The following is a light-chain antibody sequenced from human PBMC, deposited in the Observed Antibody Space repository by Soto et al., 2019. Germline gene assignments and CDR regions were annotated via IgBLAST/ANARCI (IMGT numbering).Light chain of an antibody. CDR3: QKYNSAPRT. CDR2: AAS. CDR1: QGISSY. J-gene: IGKJ1*01. V-gene: IGKV1-27*01. Sequence: QLTQSPSSLSASVGDRVAITCRASQGISSYLAWYQQKPGKVPKLLIYAASTLQSGVPSRFSGSGSGTDFTLTISSLQPEDVATYYCQKYNSAPRTFGQGTKVDIK.